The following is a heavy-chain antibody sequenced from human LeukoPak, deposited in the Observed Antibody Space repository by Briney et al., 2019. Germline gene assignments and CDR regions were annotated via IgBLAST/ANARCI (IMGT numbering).Heavy chain of an antibody. V-gene: IGHV4-4*07. CDR2: IYDGGST. J-gene: IGHJ5*02. D-gene: IGHD3-10*01. CDR1: GGSFNSYY. Sequence: PSETLSLTCTVSGGSFNSYYLSWIRQPAGKTLEWIGRIYDGGSTNYNPSLKSRVTMSVDTSKNQISLKLKSVTAADTAVYYCARDSGTSGEVKFDPWGQGALVTVSS. CDR3: ARDSGTSGEVKFDP.